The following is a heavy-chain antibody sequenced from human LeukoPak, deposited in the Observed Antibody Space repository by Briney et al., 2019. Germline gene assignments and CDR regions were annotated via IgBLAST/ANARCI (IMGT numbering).Heavy chain of an antibody. Sequence: PGGSLRLSCAASGFTFTSYSMNWVRQAPGKGLEWVSSISSSSSYIYYADSVKGRFTISRDNAKNSLYLQMNSLRAEDTAVYYCARDPGAAAGPLHWLDPWGQGTLVTVSS. CDR3: ARDPGAAAGPLHWLDP. D-gene: IGHD6-13*01. CDR2: ISSSSSYI. J-gene: IGHJ5*02. V-gene: IGHV3-21*01. CDR1: GFTFTSYS.